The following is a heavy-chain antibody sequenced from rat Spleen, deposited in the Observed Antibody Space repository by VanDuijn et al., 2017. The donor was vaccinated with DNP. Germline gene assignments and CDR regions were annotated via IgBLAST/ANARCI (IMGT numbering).Heavy chain of an antibody. CDR3: AKAGGYSPWYFDY. J-gene: IGHJ2*01. CDR1: GFTFSSYD. Sequence: EVQLVETGGGLVQPGGSLKLSCAASGFTFSSYDMAWVRQAPTKGLEWVASISPSGITTYYRDSVKGRFTISRDNAKSTLYLQMDSLRSEETATYYCAKAGGYSPWYFDYWGQGVMVTVSS. D-gene: IGHD1-11*01. CDR2: ISPSGITT. V-gene: IGHV5S11*01.